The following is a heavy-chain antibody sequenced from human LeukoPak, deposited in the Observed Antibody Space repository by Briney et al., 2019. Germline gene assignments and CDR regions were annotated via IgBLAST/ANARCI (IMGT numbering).Heavy chain of an antibody. D-gene: IGHD3-3*01. CDR3: ARAGPRVLDFWSGYLGRYYFDY. V-gene: IGHV4-30-4*07. Sequence: SETLSLTCTVSGGSISSGGYSWSWIRQPPGKGLEWIGYIYYSGSTYYNPSLKSRVTISVDTSKNQFSLKLSSVTAADTAVYYCARAGPRVLDFWSGYLGRYYFDYWGQGTLVTVSS. CDR1: GGSISSGGYS. CDR2: IYYSGST. J-gene: IGHJ4*02.